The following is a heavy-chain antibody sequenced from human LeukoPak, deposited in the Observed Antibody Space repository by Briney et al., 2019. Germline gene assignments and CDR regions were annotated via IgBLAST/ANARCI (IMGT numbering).Heavy chain of an antibody. Sequence: PGGSLRLSCAASGFILRSYSMSWVRQAPGKGLEWVAFSSSSGNYIYYADSVKGRFIISRDNAKSSLDLQLNSLRAEDTALYYCARGQQLDYWGQRILVTVSS. CDR1: GFILRSYS. CDR2: SSSSGNYI. J-gene: IGHJ4*02. CDR3: ARGQQLDY. D-gene: IGHD6-13*01. V-gene: IGHV3-21*01.